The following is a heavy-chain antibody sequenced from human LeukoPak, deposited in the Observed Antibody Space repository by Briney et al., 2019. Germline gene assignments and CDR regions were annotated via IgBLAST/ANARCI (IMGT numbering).Heavy chain of an antibody. CDR3: ARYSSSSYAFDI. J-gene: IGHJ3*02. V-gene: IGHV4-59*01. CDR1: GGSISSYY. D-gene: IGHD6-6*01. Sequence: SEPLSFTCTVSGGSISSYYWSWIRPPPGKGLEWSGYIYYSGSTNYNPSLKSRVTISLDTSKNQFSLKLSSVTAADTAVYYCARYSSSSYAFDIWGQGTMVTVSS. CDR2: IYYSGST.